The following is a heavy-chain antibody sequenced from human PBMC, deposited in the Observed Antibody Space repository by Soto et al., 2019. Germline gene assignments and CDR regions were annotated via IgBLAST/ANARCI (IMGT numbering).Heavy chain of an antibody. J-gene: IGHJ4*02. CDR2: ISWNSGSI. Sequence: EVQLVESGGGLVQPGRSLRLSCAASGFTFDDYAMHWVRQAPGKGLEWVSGISWNSGSIGYADSVKGRFTISRDNAKNSLYLQMNSLRAEDTALYYCAKDIEDYGDHYFDYWGQGTLVTVSS. D-gene: IGHD4-17*01. V-gene: IGHV3-9*01. CDR1: GFTFDDYA. CDR3: AKDIEDYGDHYFDY.